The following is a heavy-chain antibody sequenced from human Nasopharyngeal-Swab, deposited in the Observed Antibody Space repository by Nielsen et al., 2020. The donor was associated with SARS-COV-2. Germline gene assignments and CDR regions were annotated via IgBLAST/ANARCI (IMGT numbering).Heavy chain of an antibody. V-gene: IGHV1-2*06. Sequence: WARQAPGQGRGWLGRINPNSGGTNYAQKFQGRVTMTRDTSISTAYMELSRLRSDDTAVYYCARSHRPYYDFWSGYYAPHDAFDIWGQGTMVTVSS. CDR2: INPNSGGT. J-gene: IGHJ3*02. CDR3: ARSHRPYYDFWSGYYAPHDAFDI. D-gene: IGHD3-3*01.